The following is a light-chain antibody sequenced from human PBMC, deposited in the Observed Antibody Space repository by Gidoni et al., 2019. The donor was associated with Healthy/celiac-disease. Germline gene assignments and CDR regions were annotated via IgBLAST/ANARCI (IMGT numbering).Light chain of an antibody. CDR1: QGISNY. CDR2: AAS. Sequence: DIKMTQSPSSLSASVGDRVTITRRARQGISNYLAWYQQKPGKVPKLLIYAASTLQSGVPSRFSGSGSGTDFTLTISSLQHEDVATYYCQKYNSAPLTFGGGTKVEIK. V-gene: IGKV1-27*01. CDR3: QKYNSAPLT. J-gene: IGKJ4*01.